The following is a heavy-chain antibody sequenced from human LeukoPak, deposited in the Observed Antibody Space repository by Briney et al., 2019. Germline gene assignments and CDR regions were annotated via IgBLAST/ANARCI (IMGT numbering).Heavy chain of an antibody. J-gene: IGHJ3*02. CDR3: AKSWNYYDSSGDDALDI. CDR2: ISWNNGPI. V-gene: IGHV3-9*01. Sequence: GGSLRLSCAASGFSFDDYAMHWVRQAPGKGLEWVSGISWNNGPIGYADSVKGRFTISRDNVKHSLYLQMNSLRVEDTAVYYCAKSWNYYDSSGDDALDIWGQGTMVTVSS. D-gene: IGHD3-22*01. CDR1: GFSFDDYA.